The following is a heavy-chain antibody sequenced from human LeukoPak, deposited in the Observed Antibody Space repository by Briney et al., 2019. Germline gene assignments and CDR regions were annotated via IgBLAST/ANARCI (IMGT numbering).Heavy chain of an antibody. D-gene: IGHD4-17*01. CDR2: IISSGSTI. Sequence: KPGGSLRLSCAASGFTFSDYYMSWIRQAPGKGLEGGSYIISSGSTIYYADSVKGRFAISRDNAKNSLYLQMNSLRAEDTAVYYCARDHGVSGYGDCFDYWGQGTLVTVSS. V-gene: IGHV3-11*04. CDR3: ARDHGVSGYGDCFDY. CDR1: GFTFSDYY. J-gene: IGHJ4*02.